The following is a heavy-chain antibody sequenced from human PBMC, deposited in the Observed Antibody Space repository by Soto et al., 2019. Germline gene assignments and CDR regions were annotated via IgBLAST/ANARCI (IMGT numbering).Heavy chain of an antibody. Sequence: GGSLRLSCADSGFTFDDYAMHWVRQAPRKGLEWVSLISWDGGSTYYADSVKGRFTISRDNSKNSLYLQMNSLRAEDTALYYCAKARIAAHYYYYYYGMDVWGQGTTVTVS. CDR1: GFTFDDYA. V-gene: IGHV3-43D*04. CDR3: AKARIAAHYYYYYYGMDV. D-gene: IGHD6-13*01. CDR2: ISWDGGST. J-gene: IGHJ6*02.